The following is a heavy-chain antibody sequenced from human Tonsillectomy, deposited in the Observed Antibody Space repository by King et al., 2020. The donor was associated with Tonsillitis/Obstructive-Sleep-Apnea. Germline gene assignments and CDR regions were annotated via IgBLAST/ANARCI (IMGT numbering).Heavy chain of an antibody. Sequence: QLQESGPGLVKPSETLSLTCTVSGGSISSYYWSWIRQPAGKGLEWIGRIYTSGSTNYNPSLKSRVTMSVDTSKNQFSLKLSSVTAADTAVSYCAGVVAIEGRYYSYGMDVWGQGTTVTVSS. CDR2: IYTSGST. D-gene: IGHD2-21*01. CDR1: GGSISSYY. CDR3: AGVVAIEGRYYSYGMDV. J-gene: IGHJ6*02. V-gene: IGHV4-4*07.